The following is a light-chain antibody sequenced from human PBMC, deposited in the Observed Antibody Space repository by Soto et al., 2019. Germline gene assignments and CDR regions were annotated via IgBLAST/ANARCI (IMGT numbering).Light chain of an antibody. Sequence: QSALTQPRSVSGSPGQSVTISCTGSSSDVGAYNYVSWYQQHPGKAPKLMIYDVSERPSGVPNRFSGSKSGNTASLTISGLQADDEADYYCCSYAGTFSFVFGSGTKLTVL. CDR3: CSYAGTFSFV. CDR1: SSDVGAYNY. V-gene: IGLV2-11*01. J-gene: IGLJ1*01. CDR2: DVS.